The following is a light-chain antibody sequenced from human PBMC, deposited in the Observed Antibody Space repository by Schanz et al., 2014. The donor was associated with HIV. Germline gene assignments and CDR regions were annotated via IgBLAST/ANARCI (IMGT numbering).Light chain of an antibody. J-gene: IGLJ3*02. CDR1: TSDIGNYDR. Sequence: QSVLTQPPSVSGSPGQSVIISCTGTTSDIGNYDRVSWYQQPPGSAPKLLIFEVDIRPSGVPDRFSGSKSGNTASLTVSGLQAEDEAEYYCSSYAGTYTWVFGGGTKLTVL. CDR3: SSYAGTYTWV. V-gene: IGLV2-18*02. CDR2: EVD.